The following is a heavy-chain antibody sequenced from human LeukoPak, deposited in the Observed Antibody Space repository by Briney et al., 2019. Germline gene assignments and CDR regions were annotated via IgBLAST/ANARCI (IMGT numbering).Heavy chain of an antibody. J-gene: IGHJ4*02. CDR3: AKLWEPHYYFDY. Sequence: GGSLRLSCAASGLTFSSYAMSWVRQAPGKGLEWVSAISGSGGSTYYADSVKGRFTISRDNSKNTLYLQMNSLRAEDTAVYYCAKLWEPHYYFDYWGQGTLVTVSS. CDR2: ISGSGGST. CDR1: GLTFSSYA. D-gene: IGHD1-26*01. V-gene: IGHV3-23*01.